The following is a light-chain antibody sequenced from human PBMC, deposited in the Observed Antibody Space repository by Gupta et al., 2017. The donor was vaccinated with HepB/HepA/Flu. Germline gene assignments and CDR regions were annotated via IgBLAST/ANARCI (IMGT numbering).Light chain of an antibody. Sequence: DIQMTQSPSSLSASVGDRVIITCRASQSISRYLNWYQQKPGKAPKLLIYSTSNLQSGVPSRFTGGGSGTDFTLTINSLQPEDFATYSCQQSYSLPWTFGQGTKVDIK. V-gene: IGKV1-39*01. CDR3: QQSYSLPWT. CDR2: STS. J-gene: IGKJ1*01. CDR1: QSISRY.